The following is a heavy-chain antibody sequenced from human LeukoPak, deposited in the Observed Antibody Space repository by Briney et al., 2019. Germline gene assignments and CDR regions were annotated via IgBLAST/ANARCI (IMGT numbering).Heavy chain of an antibody. CDR3: AKARRERYCSSTSCPEYFQH. CDR2: ISGSGGST. J-gene: IGHJ1*01. Sequence: GGSLRLSCAASGFTFSSYAMSWVRQAPGKGLEWVSAISGSGGSTYYADSVKGRFTISRDNSKNTLYLQMNSLRAEDTAVYYCAKARRERYCSSTSCPEYFQHWGQGTLVTVSS. CDR1: GFTFSSYA. V-gene: IGHV3-23*01. D-gene: IGHD2-2*01.